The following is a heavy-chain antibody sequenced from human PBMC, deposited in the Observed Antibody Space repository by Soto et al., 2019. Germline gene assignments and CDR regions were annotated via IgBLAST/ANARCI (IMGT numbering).Heavy chain of an antibody. CDR2: IKSKTDGGTT. D-gene: IGHD5-18*01. J-gene: IGHJ6*02. V-gene: IGHV3-15*01. Sequence: GGSLRLSCVASGFTFSNYWMSWVRQAPGKGLEWVGRIKSKTDGGTTDFAAPVKGRFTISRDNSKNTLYLQMNRLRAEDTAVYYCARGGGYSYGDYMDVWGQGTTVTVSS. CDR1: GFTFSNYW. CDR3: ARGGGYSYGDYMDV.